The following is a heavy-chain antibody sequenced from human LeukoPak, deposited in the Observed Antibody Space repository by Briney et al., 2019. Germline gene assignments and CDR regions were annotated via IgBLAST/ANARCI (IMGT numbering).Heavy chain of an antibody. Sequence: GASVKVSCKTSGYTFTSYGISWVRQGPGQGLEWMGWISTYFVNTNYAQKFQGRVTMTTDPSTSTAYTELRSLSSDDTAVYYCATTRRSGYVIFDYWGQGTLVTVSS. CDR1: GYTFTSYG. J-gene: IGHJ4*02. CDR3: ATTRRSGYVIFDY. CDR2: ISTYFVNT. V-gene: IGHV1-18*01. D-gene: IGHD5-12*01.